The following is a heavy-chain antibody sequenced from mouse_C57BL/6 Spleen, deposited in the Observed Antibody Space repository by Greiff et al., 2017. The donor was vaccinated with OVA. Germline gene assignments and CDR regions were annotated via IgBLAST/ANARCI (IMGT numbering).Heavy chain of an antibody. J-gene: IGHJ4*01. V-gene: IGHV2-2*01. CDR3: ARQDSSGFYYAMDY. Sequence: QVQLKESGPGLVQPSQSLSITCTVSGFSLTSYGVHWVRQSPGKGLEWLGVIWSGGSPDYNAAFISRLSISKDNSKSQVFFKMNSLQADDTAIYYCARQDSSGFYYAMDYWGQGTSVTVSS. CDR1: GFSLTSYG. D-gene: IGHD3-2*02. CDR2: IWSGGSP.